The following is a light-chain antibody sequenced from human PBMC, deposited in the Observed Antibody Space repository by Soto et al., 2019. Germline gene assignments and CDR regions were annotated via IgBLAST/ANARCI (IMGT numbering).Light chain of an antibody. J-gene: IGLJ2*01. CDR1: SSDVGGYNY. CDR2: DVN. V-gene: IGLV2-14*03. Sequence: QSVLTQPASVSGSPGQSITIACTGTSSDVGGYNYVSWYQQHPGKAPKLMIYDVNNRPSGVSDRFSGSKSGSTASLTISGLQAEDEADYYCSSYTRSNTVIFGGGTKLTVL. CDR3: SSYTRSNTVI.